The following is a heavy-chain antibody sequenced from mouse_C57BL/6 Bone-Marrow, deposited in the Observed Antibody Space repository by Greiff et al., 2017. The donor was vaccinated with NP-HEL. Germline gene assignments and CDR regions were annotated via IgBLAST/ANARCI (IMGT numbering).Heavy chain of an antibody. J-gene: IGHJ2*01. V-gene: IGHV1-15*01. Sequence: VQRVESGAELVRPGASVTLSCKASGYTFTDYEMHWVKQTPVHGLEWIGAIDPETGGTAYNQKFKGKAILTADKSSSTAYMELRSLTSEDSAVYYCTRADYDAGWGQGTTLTVSS. CDR1: GYTFTDYE. D-gene: IGHD2-4*01. CDR2: IDPETGGT. CDR3: TRADYDAG.